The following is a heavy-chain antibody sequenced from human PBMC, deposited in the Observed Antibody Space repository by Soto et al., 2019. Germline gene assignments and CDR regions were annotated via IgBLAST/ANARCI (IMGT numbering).Heavy chain of an antibody. Sequence: EVQLLESGGGLVQPGGSLRLSCAASGFTFSSYAMSWVRQTPGKGLEWVSTLSGSGGTTYYADSVKGQFTISRDNSKSTLYLQMNSLRAEETAVYYCAEDHGTYGPHWIDSWGQGTLVTVSS. V-gene: IGHV3-23*01. CDR2: LSGSGGTT. CDR1: GFTFSSYA. CDR3: AEDHGTYGPHWIDS. D-gene: IGHD3-10*01. J-gene: IGHJ5*01.